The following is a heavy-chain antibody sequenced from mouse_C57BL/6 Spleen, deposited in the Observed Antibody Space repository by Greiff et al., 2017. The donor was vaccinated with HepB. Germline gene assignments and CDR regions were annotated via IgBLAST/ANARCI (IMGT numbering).Heavy chain of an antibody. D-gene: IGHD2-14*01. CDR3: ARYKVYYAKDY. Sequence: EVKVVESGGGLVQPGGSLSLSCAASGFTFTDYYMSWVRQPPGKALEWLGFIRNKANGYTTEYSASVKGRFTISRDNSQSILYLQMNALRAEDSATYYCARYKVYYAKDYWGQGTSVTVSS. CDR1: GFTFTDYY. V-gene: IGHV7-3*01. CDR2: IRNKANGYTT. J-gene: IGHJ4*01.